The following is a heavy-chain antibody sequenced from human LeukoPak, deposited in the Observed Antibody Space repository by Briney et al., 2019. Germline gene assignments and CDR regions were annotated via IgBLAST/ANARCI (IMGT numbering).Heavy chain of an antibody. J-gene: IGHJ3*02. Sequence: GGSLRLSCAASGFTLSSYAMSWVRQAPGKGLEWVSAISVSGNTYHADSVKGRFTISRDNSKNTLYLQMNSLRAEDTAIYYCAKDRGTSLCDAFDIWGQGTMVTVSS. V-gene: IGHV3-23*01. CDR3: AKDRGTSLCDAFDI. D-gene: IGHD6-25*01. CDR2: ISVSGNT. CDR1: GFTLSSYA.